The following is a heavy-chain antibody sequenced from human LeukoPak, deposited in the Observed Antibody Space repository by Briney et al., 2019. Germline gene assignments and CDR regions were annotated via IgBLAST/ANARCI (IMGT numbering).Heavy chain of an antibody. J-gene: IGHJ4*02. CDR2: INHSGIT. CDR3: AKDYSSSWYVLYFCY. CDR1: GGSMSSYY. Sequence: SETLSLTCSVSGGSMSSYYWIWIRQPPEKGLEWIGEINHSGITNYNPSLKSRVTISVDTSENQVSLNLTSVIAADTAVYYCAKDYSSSWYVLYFCYWGQGTLVTVSS. D-gene: IGHD6-13*01. V-gene: IGHV4-34*01.